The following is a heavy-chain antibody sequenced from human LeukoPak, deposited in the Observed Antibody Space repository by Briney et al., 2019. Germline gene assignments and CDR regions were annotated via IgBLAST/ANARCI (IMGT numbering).Heavy chain of an antibody. J-gene: IGHJ5*02. V-gene: IGHV5-51*01. Sequence: GESLKISCKGSGYSFTNYWIGWVRQMPGKGLEWMGIIHPDDSDTRYSPSFQGQVTISADKSISTAYLQWSSLKASDTAMCYCATYDFGNWFDPWGQGTLVTVSS. D-gene: IGHD3-3*01. CDR3: ATYDFGNWFDP. CDR2: IHPDDSDT. CDR1: GYSFTNYW.